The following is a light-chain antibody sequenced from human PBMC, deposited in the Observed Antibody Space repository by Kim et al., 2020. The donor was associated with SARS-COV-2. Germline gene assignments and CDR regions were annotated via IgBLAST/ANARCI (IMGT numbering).Light chain of an antibody. CDR2: DAS. Sequence: ASVGDRVTITCQASQDISNHLNWYQQKPGKAPKRLIYDASNLESGVPSRFSGSGSGTDFTFTISSLQPEDVATYYCQRYDSLPSTFGQGTRLEIK. V-gene: IGKV1-33*01. J-gene: IGKJ5*01. CDR1: QDISNH. CDR3: QRYDSLPST.